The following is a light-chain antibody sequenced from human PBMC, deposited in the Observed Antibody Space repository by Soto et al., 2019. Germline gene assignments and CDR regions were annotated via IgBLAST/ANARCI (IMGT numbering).Light chain of an antibody. J-gene: IGLJ2*01. Sequence: QSALIQPASVSGSPGQSITISCTGTTSDVGGYNHVSWFQQHPGKVPKLMIYDVNNRPSGASNRFSGSKSGNTASLTLSGLQAEYEADYYCSSYTNTNTLVFGGGTKVTVL. CDR3: SSYTNTNTLV. CDR1: TSDVGGYNH. CDR2: DVN. V-gene: IGLV2-14*01.